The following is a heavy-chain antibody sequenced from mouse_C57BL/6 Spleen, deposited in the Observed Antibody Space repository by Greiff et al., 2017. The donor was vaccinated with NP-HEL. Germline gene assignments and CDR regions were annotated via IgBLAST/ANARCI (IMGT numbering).Heavy chain of an antibody. D-gene: IGHD1-1*01. CDR1: GFNIKDYY. J-gene: IGHJ2*01. V-gene: IGHV14-1*01. Sequence: EVKLQQSGAELVRPGASVKLSCTASGFNIKDYYMHWVKQRPEQGLEWIGRIDPEDGDTEYAPKFQGKATMTADTSSNTAYLQLSSLTSEDTAVYYCTTNLLSVDFDYWGQGTTLTVSS. CDR2: IDPEDGDT. CDR3: TTNLLSVDFDY.